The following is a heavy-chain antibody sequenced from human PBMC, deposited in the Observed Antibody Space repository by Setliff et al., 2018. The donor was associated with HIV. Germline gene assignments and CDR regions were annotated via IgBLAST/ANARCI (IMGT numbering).Heavy chain of an antibody. CDR1: GGSINTGHYN. Sequence: SETLSLTCTVSGGSINTGHYNWSWIRHHPGKGLEWIAYINYTGNTYFNPSLKSRITISIDTSKNQFSLKMSSVTAADTAVYYCARDRYAGEIDYWGQGTLVTVSS. D-gene: IGHD3-10*01. CDR3: ARDRYAGEIDY. CDR2: INYTGNT. J-gene: IGHJ4*02. V-gene: IGHV4-31*03.